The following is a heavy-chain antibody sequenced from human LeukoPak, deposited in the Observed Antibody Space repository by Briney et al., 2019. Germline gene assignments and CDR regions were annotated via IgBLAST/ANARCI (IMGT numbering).Heavy chain of an antibody. J-gene: IGHJ4*02. V-gene: IGHV3-11*01. CDR2: ISGSGATT. D-gene: IGHD6-19*01. CDR3: ARDPTGVAVAGLLDY. Sequence: GGSLRLSCAASGFTFSDYYTSWVRQAPGKGLEWLSYISGSGATTYYAESLKGRFTISRDNAKNSLYLQMNSLRAGDTAVYYCARDPTGVAVAGLLDYWGQGALVTVSS. CDR1: GFTFSDYY.